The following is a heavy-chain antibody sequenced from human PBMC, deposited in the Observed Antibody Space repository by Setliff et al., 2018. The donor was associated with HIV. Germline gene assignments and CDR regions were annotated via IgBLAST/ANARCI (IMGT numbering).Heavy chain of an antibody. D-gene: IGHD3-16*01. J-gene: IGHJ4*02. CDR3: AAVPWGHSSLIIDH. V-gene: IGHV3-48*03. Sequence: PGGSLRLSCAASGLIFSSYEMNWVRQAPGKGLEWISFIGGHVSIIHYADSVKGRFTISRDNAKNSVYLQMHSLRVEDTAVYYCAAVPWGHSSLIIDHWGQGTPVTVSS. CDR1: GLIFSSYE. CDR2: IGGHVSII.